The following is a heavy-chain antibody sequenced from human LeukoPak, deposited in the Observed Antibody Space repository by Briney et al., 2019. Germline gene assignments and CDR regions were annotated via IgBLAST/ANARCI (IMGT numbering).Heavy chain of an antibody. D-gene: IGHD4-17*01. Sequence: SETLSLTCTVSGGSISSYYWNWIRQSPGKGLEWIGYIFYNGNTNYNPSLQSRVTLSLDTPKNQFSLKLGSVTAADTAVYYCARDLGYADPFDCWGQGTLVTVSS. J-gene: IGHJ4*02. CDR3: ARDLGYADPFDC. V-gene: IGHV4-59*01. CDR1: GGSISSYY. CDR2: IFYNGNT.